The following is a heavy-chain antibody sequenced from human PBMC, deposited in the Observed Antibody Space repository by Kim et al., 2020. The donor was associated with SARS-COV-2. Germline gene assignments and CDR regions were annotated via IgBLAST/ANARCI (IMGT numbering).Heavy chain of an antibody. V-gene: IGHV3-30-3*01. CDR3: ARAGNYWVLDY. CDR2: ISYDGSNK. J-gene: IGHJ4*02. D-gene: IGHD1-7*01. CDR1: GFTFSSYA. Sequence: GGSLRLSCAASGFTFSSYAMHWVRQAPGKGLEWVAVISYDGSNKYYADSVKGRFTISRDNSKNTLYLQMNSLRAEDTAVYYCARAGNYWVLDYWGQGTL.